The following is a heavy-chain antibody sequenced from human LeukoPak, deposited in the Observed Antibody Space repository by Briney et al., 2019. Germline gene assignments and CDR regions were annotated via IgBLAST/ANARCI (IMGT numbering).Heavy chain of an antibody. CDR1: GGSISSSSYY. Sequence: SETLSLTCTVSGGSISSSSYYWGWIRQPPGKGLEWIGSIYYSGSTYYNPSLKSRVTISVDTSKNQFSLKLSSVTAADTAVYYCARGYSGYDWGGYYYYYYMDVWGKGTTVTVSS. V-gene: IGHV4-39*07. D-gene: IGHD5-12*01. CDR3: ARGYSGYDWGGYYYYYYMDV. J-gene: IGHJ6*03. CDR2: IYYSGST.